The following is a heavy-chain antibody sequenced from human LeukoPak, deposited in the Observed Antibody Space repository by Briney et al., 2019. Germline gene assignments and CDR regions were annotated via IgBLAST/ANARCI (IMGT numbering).Heavy chain of an antibody. CDR1: DGSISSYY. V-gene: IGHV4-59*12. J-gene: IGHJ4*02. CDR2: IYYSGST. D-gene: IGHD3-10*01. Sequence: SETLSLTCTVSDGSISSYYWSWIRQPPGKGLEWIGYIYYSGSTNYNPSLKSRVTISVDTSKNQFSLKLSSVTAADTAVYYCARDNKYGSGSQFDYWGQGTLVTVSS. CDR3: ARDNKYGSGSQFDY.